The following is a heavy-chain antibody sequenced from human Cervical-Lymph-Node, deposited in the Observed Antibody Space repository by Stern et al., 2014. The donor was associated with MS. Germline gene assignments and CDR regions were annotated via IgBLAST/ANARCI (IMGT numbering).Heavy chain of an antibody. Sequence: QVQLVQSGAEVKKPGSSVRVSCKASGGIFSSFAISWVRQAPGQGLEWMGGIIPMFGTANYAQKFQGRVTITADDSTSTAYMEVGSLRSEDTAVYYCATSVGELTPEAVWGQGTTVTVFS. CDR3: ATSVGELTPEAV. J-gene: IGHJ6*02. CDR1: GGIFSSFA. CDR2: IIPMFGTA. V-gene: IGHV1-69*01. D-gene: IGHD3-10*01.